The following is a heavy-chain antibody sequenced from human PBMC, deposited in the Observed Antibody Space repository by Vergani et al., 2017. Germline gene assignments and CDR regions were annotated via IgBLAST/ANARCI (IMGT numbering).Heavy chain of an antibody. J-gene: IGHJ4*02. Sequence: QVQLVQSGAEVKKPGASVKVSCKASGYTFTSYAMHWVRQAPGQRLEWMGWINAGNGNTKYSQKFQGRVTITRDTSASTAYMELSSLRSEDTAVYYCARGGLLWFGEELGPDYWGQGTLVTVSS. D-gene: IGHD3-10*01. CDR3: ARGGLLWFGEELGPDY. CDR1: GYTFTSYA. V-gene: IGHV1-3*01. CDR2: INAGNGNT.